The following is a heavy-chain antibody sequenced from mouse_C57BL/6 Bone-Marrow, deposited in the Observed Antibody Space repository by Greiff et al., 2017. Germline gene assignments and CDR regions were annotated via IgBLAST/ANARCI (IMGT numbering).Heavy chain of an antibody. CDR1: GYTFTSYW. Sequence: VQLQQPGAELVKPGASVTLSCKASGYTFTSYWMHWVKQRPGQGLEWIGMIHPNSGSTNYNEKFKSKATLTVDKSSSTAYRQLSSLTSEDSAVYYCARVHYYGSSYWYFDVWGTGTTVTVSS. CDR2: IHPNSGST. CDR3: ARVHYYGSSYWYFDV. J-gene: IGHJ1*03. V-gene: IGHV1-64*01. D-gene: IGHD1-1*01.